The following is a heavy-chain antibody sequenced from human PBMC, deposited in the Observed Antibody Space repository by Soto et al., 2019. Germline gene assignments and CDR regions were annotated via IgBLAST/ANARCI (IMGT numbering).Heavy chain of an antibody. CDR3: ARSARYGVVGDY. CDR2: IFHTGTT. Sequence: QVQLLESGTGLVKPSGTLSLTCGVSGDSIYRSYWWSWVRLPPGKGPEWIGEIFHTGTTNYNPSLKSRLTMSVDKSKKEISLKLDSVTAADTAVYFCARSARYGVVGDYWGQGTGVTVSS. J-gene: IGHJ4*02. CDR1: GDSIYRSYW. V-gene: IGHV4-4*02. D-gene: IGHD2-15*01.